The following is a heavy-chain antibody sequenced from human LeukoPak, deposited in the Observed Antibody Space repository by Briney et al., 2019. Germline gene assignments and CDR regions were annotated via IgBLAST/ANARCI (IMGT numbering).Heavy chain of an antibody. V-gene: IGHV3-23*01. CDR1: GFTFSSYA. Sequence: GSLRLSCAASGFTFSSYAMTWVRQAPGKGPEWVSGITGSGGNTYYADSVKGRFTISRDNSKNTLYLQMNSLRAEDTAIYYCAKVGSRWAFDIWGQGTMVTVSS. D-gene: IGHD6-13*01. CDR2: ITGSGGNT. CDR3: AKVGSRWAFDI. J-gene: IGHJ3*02.